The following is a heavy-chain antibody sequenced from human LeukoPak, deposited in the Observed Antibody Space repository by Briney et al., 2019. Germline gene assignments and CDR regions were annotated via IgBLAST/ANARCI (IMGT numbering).Heavy chain of an antibody. CDR1: GFTVSSNY. CDR3: ARDLPGSGLYYYYGMDV. V-gene: IGHV3-53*01. J-gene: IGHJ6*02. CDR2: IYSGGST. Sequence: GGSLRLSCAASGFTVSSNYMSWVRQAPGKGLEWVSVIYSGGSTYYADSVKGRLTISRDNSKNTLYLQMNSLRAEDTAVYYCARDLPGSGLYYYYGMDVWGQGTTVTVSS. D-gene: IGHD3-22*01.